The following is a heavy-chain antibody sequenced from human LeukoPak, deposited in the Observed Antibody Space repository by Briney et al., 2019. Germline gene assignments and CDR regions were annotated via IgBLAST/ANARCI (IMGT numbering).Heavy chain of an antibody. CDR3: ARDKVVAADNTIDY. V-gene: IGHV3-74*01. J-gene: IGHJ4*02. CDR2: INSDGSST. CDR1: GFTFSNNW. Sequence: GGSLRLSCAAPGFTFSNNWMHWVRQDPGKGLVWVSRINSDGSSTRYADSVKGRFTISRDNAKNTLYLQMNSLRAEDTAVYYCARDKVVAADNTIDYWGQGTLVTVSS. D-gene: IGHD2-15*01.